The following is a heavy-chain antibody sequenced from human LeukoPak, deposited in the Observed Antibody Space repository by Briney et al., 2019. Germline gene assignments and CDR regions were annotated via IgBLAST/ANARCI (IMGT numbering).Heavy chain of an antibody. CDR2: IYYSGST. Sequence: PSETLSLTCTVSGGSISSSSYYWGWIRQPPGKGLEWIGSIYYSGSTYYNPSLKSRVTISVDKSKNQFSLKLSSVTAADTAVYYCASKGLMVYAFDYWGQGTLVTVSS. V-gene: IGHV4-39*07. CDR1: GGSISSSSYY. D-gene: IGHD2-8*01. CDR3: ASKGLMVYAFDY. J-gene: IGHJ4*02.